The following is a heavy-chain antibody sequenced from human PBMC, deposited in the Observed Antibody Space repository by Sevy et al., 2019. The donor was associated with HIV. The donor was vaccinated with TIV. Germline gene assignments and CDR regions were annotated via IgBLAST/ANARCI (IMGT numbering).Heavy chain of an antibody. CDR2: IYSGEYT. CDR1: GFTVNSNY. V-gene: IGHV3-53*01. CDR3: ATTSTPLYYYALDV. J-gene: IGHJ6*02. Sequence: GGSLRLSCAASGFTVNSNYMSWVRQAPGKGLEWVSVIYSGEYTYYADSVKGRFTISRDISKNTLNLQMNSLRAEDTAIYYCATTSTPLYYYALDVWGQGTTVTVSS. D-gene: IGHD1-26*01.